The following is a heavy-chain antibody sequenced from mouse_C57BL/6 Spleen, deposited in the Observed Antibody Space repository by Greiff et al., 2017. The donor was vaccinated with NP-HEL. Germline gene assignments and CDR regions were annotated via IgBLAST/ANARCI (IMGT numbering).Heavy chain of an antibody. J-gene: IGHJ4*01. CDR3: ARGRDAMDY. Sequence: VQLVESGPELVKPGASVKISCKASGYSFTSYYIHWVKQRPGQGLEWIGWIYPGSGNTKYNEKFKGKATLTADTSSSTAYMQLSSLTSEDSAVYYCARGRDAMDYWGQGTSVTVSS. CDR1: GYSFTSYY. V-gene: IGHV1-66*01. D-gene: IGHD3-3*01. CDR2: IYPGSGNT.